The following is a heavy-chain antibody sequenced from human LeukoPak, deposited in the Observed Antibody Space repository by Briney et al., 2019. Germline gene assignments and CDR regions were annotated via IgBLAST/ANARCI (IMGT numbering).Heavy chain of an antibody. V-gene: IGHV3-7*01. D-gene: IGHD2-2*01. CDR2: IKQDGSEK. J-gene: IGHJ6*02. CDR1: GFTFSSYW. CDR3: ARGQLLFDYYYGMDV. Sequence: PGGSLRLSCAASGFTFSSYWMSWVRQAPGKGLEWVANIKQDGSEKYYVDSVKGRFTISRDNAKNSLYLQMNSLRAEDTAVYYCARGQLLFDYYYGMDVWGQGTTVTVSS.